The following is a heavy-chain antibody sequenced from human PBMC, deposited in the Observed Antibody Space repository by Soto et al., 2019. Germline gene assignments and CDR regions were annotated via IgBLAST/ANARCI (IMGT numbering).Heavy chain of an antibody. CDR1: GGSISSYY. J-gene: IGHJ5*02. D-gene: IGHD6-13*01. CDR2: IYYSGST. V-gene: IGHV4-59*01. CDR3: ASTLAAAGPGVWFDP. Sequence: SETLSLTCTVSGGSISSYYWSWIRQPPGKGLEWIGYIYYSGSTNYNPSLKSRVTISVDTSKNQFSLKLSSVTAADTAVYYCASTLAAAGPGVWFDPWGQGTLVTVSS.